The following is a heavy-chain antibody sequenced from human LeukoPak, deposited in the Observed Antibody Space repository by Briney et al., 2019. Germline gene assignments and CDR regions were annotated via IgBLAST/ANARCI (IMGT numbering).Heavy chain of an antibody. V-gene: IGHV4-59*01. CDR2: IYYSGST. CDR3: ARDPRLSWYFDL. D-gene: IGHD5-12*01. J-gene: IGHJ2*01. Sequence: SETLSLTCTVSGGSINSFYWSWIRQSPGKGLEWIGYIYYSGSTNYNPSLKSRVTISVDTSKNQFSLKLSSVTAADTAVYYCARDPRLSWYFDLWGRGTLVTVSS. CDR1: GGSINSFY.